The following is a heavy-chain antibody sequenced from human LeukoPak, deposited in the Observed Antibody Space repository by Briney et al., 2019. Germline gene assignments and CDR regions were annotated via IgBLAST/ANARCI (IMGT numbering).Heavy chain of an antibody. V-gene: IGHV4-34*01. CDR1: GGSFSGYY. J-gene: IGHJ5*02. Sequence: SGTLSLTCAVYGGSFSGYYWSWIRQPPGKGLEWIGEINHSGSTNYNPSLKSRVTISVDTSKNQFSLKLSSVTAADTAVYYCAGDYSSGWTREGDWFDPWGQGTLVTVSS. D-gene: IGHD6-19*01. CDR2: INHSGST. CDR3: AGDYSSGWTREGDWFDP.